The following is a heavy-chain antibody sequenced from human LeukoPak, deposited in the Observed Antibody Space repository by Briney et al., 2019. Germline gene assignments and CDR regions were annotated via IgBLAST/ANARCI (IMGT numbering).Heavy chain of an antibody. D-gene: IGHD6-19*01. V-gene: IGHV4-39*07. CDR3: ARWGAVAGTGYYYYYYMDV. CDR2: IFYSGSS. Sequence: SETLSLTCTVSSGSISTCNYYWGWVRQPPGKALEWIGNIFYSGSSYYSPSLKSRVTISVYTSKNQFSLKLSSVTAADTAVYYCARWGAVAGTGYYYYYYMDVWGKGTTVTVSS. CDR1: SGSISTCNYY. J-gene: IGHJ6*03.